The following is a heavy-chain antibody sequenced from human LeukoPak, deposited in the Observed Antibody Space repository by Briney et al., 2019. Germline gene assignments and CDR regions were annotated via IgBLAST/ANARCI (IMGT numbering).Heavy chain of an antibody. CDR1: GYTFTGYY. V-gene: IGHV1-2*02. D-gene: IGHD3-10*01. J-gene: IGHJ6*03. CDR3: AGGAYYYGSGSYEGYYYYYMDV. Sequence: ASVKVSCKASGYTFTGYYMHWVRQAPGQGLEWMGWINPNSGGTNYAQKFQGRVTMTRDTSISTAYMELSRLRSDDTAVYYCAGGAYYYGSGSYEGYYYYYMDVWGKGTTVTVSS. CDR2: INPNSGGT.